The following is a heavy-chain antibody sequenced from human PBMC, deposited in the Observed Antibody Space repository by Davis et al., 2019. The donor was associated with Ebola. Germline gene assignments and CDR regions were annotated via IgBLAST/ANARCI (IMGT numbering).Heavy chain of an antibody. D-gene: IGHD3-22*01. V-gene: IGHV1-2*02. CDR3: ARGGYYDSSGYYRGFDY. CDR2: INPNSGGT. Sequence: ASVKVSCKASGYTFTGYYMHWVRQAPGQGLEWMGWINPNSGGTNYAQKLQGRVTMTTDTSTSTAYMELRSLRSDDTAVYYCARGGYYDSSGYYRGFDYWGQGTLVTVSS. J-gene: IGHJ4*02. CDR1: GYTFTGYY.